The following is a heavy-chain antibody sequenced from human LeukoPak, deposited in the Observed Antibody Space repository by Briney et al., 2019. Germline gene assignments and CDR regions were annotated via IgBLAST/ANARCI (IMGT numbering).Heavy chain of an antibody. V-gene: IGHV3-7*01. D-gene: IGHD3-16*02. J-gene: IGHJ4*02. Sequence: GGSLRLSCAASGFTFSTYWMNWVRQAPGKGLEWVANIKQDGTTEYYVDSVKGRFTISRDNAKKSLSLQMNSLRAEDTAVYYCGKDLYDYVWGSYLPGDYWGQGILVTVSS. CDR1: GFTFSTYW. CDR3: GKDLYDYVWGSYLPGDY. CDR2: IKQDGTTE.